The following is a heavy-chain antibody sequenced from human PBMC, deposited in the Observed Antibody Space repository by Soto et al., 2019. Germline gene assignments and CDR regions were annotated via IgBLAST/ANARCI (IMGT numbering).Heavy chain of an antibody. D-gene: IGHD4-17*01. CDR2: ISSSSNYI. J-gene: IGHJ4*02. V-gene: IGHV3-21*01. CDR1: GFSFSTYT. CDR3: ARGYGPPDH. Sequence: EVQLVESGGGLVKPGGSLRLSCAASGFSFSTYTMNWVRQAPGKGLEWVSSISSSSNYIYYADSVKGRFTISRDNAKNSVSLQMSSLRAEDTAVYYCARGYGPPDHWGQGTLVTVSS.